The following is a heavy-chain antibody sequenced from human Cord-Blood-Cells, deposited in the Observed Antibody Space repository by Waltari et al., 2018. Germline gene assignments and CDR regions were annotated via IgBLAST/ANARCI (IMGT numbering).Heavy chain of an antibody. V-gene: IGHV3-53*04. Sequence: EVQLVESGGGLVQPGGSLRLSCAASGFTVSSNYMSWVRQAPGKGLEWVSVIYSGGSTYYADSVKGRFTIARHNSKNTLYLQMNSLRAEDTAVYYCARDQSDAFDSWGQGTMVTVSS. CDR3: ARDQSDAFDS. J-gene: IGHJ3*02. CDR1: GFTVSSNY. CDR2: IYSGGST.